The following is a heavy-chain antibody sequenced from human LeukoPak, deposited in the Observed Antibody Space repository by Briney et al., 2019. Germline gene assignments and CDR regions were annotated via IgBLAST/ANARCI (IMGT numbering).Heavy chain of an antibody. CDR3: ARARGSYYKASFDP. CDR2: INTNTGNP. CDR1: GYTFTSYD. Sequence: ASVKVSCKASGYTFTSYDISWVRQAPGQGLEWMGWINTNTGNPTYAQGFTGRFVFSLDTSVSTAYLQISSLKAEDTAVYYCARARGSYYKASFDPWGQGTLVTVSS. J-gene: IGHJ5*02. D-gene: IGHD1-26*01. V-gene: IGHV7-4-1*02.